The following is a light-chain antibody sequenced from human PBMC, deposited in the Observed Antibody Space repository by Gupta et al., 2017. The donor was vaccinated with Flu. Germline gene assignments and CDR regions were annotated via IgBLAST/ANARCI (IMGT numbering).Light chain of an antibody. CDR2: YGL. CDR3: CASYAGIIPVV. V-gene: IGLV1-47*02. Sequence: TVTISCSGATSNVGDYHVSWYYQIPATAPNVLIFYGLRRPSAVSARFSCSTTGTTASPPIVGLRSDEDGDDYCCASYAGIIPVVFGGGTKVTVL. CDR1: TSNVGDYH. J-gene: IGLJ3*02.